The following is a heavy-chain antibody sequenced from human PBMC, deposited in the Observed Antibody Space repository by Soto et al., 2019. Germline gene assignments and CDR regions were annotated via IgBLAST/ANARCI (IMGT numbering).Heavy chain of an antibody. CDR2: SYYSGST. CDR1: GGSITSGGYY. D-gene: IGHD3-9*01. Sequence: QVQLQESGPGLVKPSQTLSLTCTVSGGSITSGGYYWSWIRQHPGMGLEWIGYSYYSGSTYFNPSLKGRVTISADTPKTQFALKLSSVTAAATAVYYCARSIFPWGQGTLVTVSS. J-gene: IGHJ5*02. V-gene: IGHV4-31*03. CDR3: ARSIFP.